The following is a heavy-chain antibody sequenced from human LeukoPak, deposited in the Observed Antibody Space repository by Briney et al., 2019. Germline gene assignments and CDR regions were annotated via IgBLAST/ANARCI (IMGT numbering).Heavy chain of an antibody. Sequence: GGSLRLSCAASGFTFSSYWMHWVRQAPGKGLVWVSRINSDGSSTSYADSAKGRFTISRDNAKNTLYLQMNSLRAEDTAVYYCARDPVGALPFDYWGQGTLVTVSS. J-gene: IGHJ4*02. CDR2: INSDGSST. V-gene: IGHV3-74*01. CDR3: ARDPVGALPFDY. CDR1: GFTFSSYW. D-gene: IGHD1-26*01.